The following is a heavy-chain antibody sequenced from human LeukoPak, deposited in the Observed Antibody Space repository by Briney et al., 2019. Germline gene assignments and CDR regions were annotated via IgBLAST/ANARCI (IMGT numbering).Heavy chain of an antibody. D-gene: IGHD1/OR15-1a*01. CDR3: ARDQQQGDHYSFYYMDF. CDR2: ISPHKGNT. J-gene: IGHJ6*03. Sequence: APVKVSCKGSGYSFSNHGITWVRQAPGQGLEWIGWISPHKGNTNYQQRLQGRLIMTTDASTSTAYMELRDLRSEDTAIYYCARDQQQGDHYSFYYMDFWGEGTTVIVSS. V-gene: IGHV1-18*01. CDR1: GYSFSNHG.